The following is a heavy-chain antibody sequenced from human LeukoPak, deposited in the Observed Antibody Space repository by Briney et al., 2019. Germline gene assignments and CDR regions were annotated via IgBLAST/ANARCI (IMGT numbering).Heavy chain of an antibody. CDR3: ARGEGTLAGRRWPYYFYYYMDV. J-gene: IGHJ6*03. CDR2: INHSGTT. CDR1: GGSFSDYY. D-gene: IGHD6-19*01. Sequence: SETLSLTCVVYGGSFSDYYWSWVRQPPGKGLEWIGEINHSGTTKYNPSLKSRVTISIHTSNNQFSLNLNSVIAADTAVYFCARGEGTLAGRRWPYYFYYYMDVWGKGTTVTASS. V-gene: IGHV4-34*01.